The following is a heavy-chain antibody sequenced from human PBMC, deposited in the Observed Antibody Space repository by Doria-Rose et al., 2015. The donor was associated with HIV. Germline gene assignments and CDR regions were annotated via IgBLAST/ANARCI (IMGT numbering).Heavy chain of an antibody. D-gene: IGHD6-13*01. CDR3: ARIKSSRWYHKYYFDF. J-gene: IGHJ4*02. V-gene: IGHV2-26*01. Sequence: QESGPVLVKPTETLTLTCTVSGVSLSSPGMGVSWIRQPPGKALEWHANIFSDDDTSYNTSLKSRLTISRGTSKSQVVLTMTDMDPVDTATYYCARIKSSRWYHKYYFDFWGQGTLVIVSA. CDR2: IFSDDDT. CDR1: GVSLSSPGMG.